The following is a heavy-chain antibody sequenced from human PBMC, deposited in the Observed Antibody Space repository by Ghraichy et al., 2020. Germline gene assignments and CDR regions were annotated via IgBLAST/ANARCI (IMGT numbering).Heavy chain of an antibody. CDR1: GFTFGDYA. D-gene: IGHD5-12*01. J-gene: IGHJ6*02. CDR2: IRSKAYGGTT. V-gene: IGHV3-49*03. CDR3: TRYSGYGGYGMDV. Sequence: GSLRLSCTASGFTFGDYAMSWFRQAPGKGLEWVGFIRSKAYGGTTEYAASVKGRFTISRDDSKSIAYLQMHSLKTEDTAVYYCTRYSGYGGYGMDVWGQGTTVTVSS.